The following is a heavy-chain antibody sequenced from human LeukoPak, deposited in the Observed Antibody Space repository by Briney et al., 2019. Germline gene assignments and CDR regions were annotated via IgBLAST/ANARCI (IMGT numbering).Heavy chain of an antibody. CDR1: GGSFSGYS. D-gene: IGHD3-10*01. CDR2: ISHFGST. V-gene: IGHV4-34*01. Sequence: PSETLSLTCAIYGGSFSGYSWTWIRQPPGKGLEWIGEISHFGSTKYIPSLESRVSLSLDTSKNQFSLKLSSVTAADTAVYYCARAVGSGSFQTYYYYMDVWGKGTTVTISS. CDR3: ARAVGSGSFQTYYYYMDV. J-gene: IGHJ6*03.